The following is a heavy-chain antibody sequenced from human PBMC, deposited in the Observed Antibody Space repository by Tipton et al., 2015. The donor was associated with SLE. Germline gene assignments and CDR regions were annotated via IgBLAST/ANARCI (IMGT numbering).Heavy chain of an antibody. V-gene: IGHV3-23*01. CDR3: VKGRANIWYPAYDI. CDR1: GFRFITSA. J-gene: IGHJ3*02. Sequence: GSLRLSCTASGFRFITSAMSWVRQASGKGLEWVSSISGNGDTTDYADFVRGRFTISRDTSTGTVYLQMSSLRADDTALYYCVKGRANIWYPAYDIWGQGTEITVSS. CDR2: ISGNGDTT. D-gene: IGHD6-13*01.